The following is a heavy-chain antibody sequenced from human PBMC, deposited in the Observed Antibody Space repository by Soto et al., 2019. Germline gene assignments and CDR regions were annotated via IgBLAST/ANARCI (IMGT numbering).Heavy chain of an antibody. Sequence: EVQLLESGGGLVQPGGSLRLSCAASGFTFSSYAMSWVRQAPGKGLEWVSAISGSGSNTYYADSVKGRFTISRDNSKNTLYLQMNSLRAEDTAVYYCAKEPSHRGGCFDYWGQGTLVTVSS. D-gene: IGHD6-19*01. V-gene: IGHV3-23*01. CDR3: AKEPSHRGGCFDY. J-gene: IGHJ4*02. CDR1: GFTFSSYA. CDR2: ISGSGSNT.